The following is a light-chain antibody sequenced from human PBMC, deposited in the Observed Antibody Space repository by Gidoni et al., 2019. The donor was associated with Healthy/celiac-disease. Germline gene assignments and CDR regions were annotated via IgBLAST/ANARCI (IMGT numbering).Light chain of an antibody. CDR3: QQRSNWPL. V-gene: IGKV3-11*01. CDR1: QSVSSY. J-gene: IGKJ3*01. Sequence: EIVLTQSPATLSLSPGERATLSCRASQSVSSYLAWYQQKPGQAPRLLIYDASNRATGIPARFSGSGSGTDFPLTSSSLEPEDFAVYYCQQRSNWPLFGPGTKVDIK. CDR2: DAS.